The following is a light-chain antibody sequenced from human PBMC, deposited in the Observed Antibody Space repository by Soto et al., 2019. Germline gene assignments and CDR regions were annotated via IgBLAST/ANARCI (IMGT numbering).Light chain of an antibody. J-gene: IGKJ1*01. CDR1: QSVSTN. V-gene: IGKV3-15*01. Sequence: EIVLTQSPATLSLSPGERATLSCRASQSVSTNLAWYQQKPGQAPRLLINGASARATGIPARFSGSGSETEFTLTISSLQSEDFAVYYCQQYYNWPPTWTFXQGTKVDIK. CDR2: GAS. CDR3: QQYYNWPPTWT.